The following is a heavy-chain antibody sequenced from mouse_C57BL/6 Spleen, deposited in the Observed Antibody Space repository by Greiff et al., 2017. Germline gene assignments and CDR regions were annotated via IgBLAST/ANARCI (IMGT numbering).Heavy chain of an antibody. CDR1: GYTFTDYY. V-gene: IGHV1-26*01. CDR2: INPNNGGT. Sequence: VQLQQSGPELVKPGASVKISCKASGYTFTDYYMNWVKQSHGKSLEWIGDINPNNGGTSYNQKFKGKATLTVDKSSSTAYMELRSLTSEDSAVXYCARRNDGYSAWFAYWGQGTLVTVSA. D-gene: IGHD2-3*01. J-gene: IGHJ3*01. CDR3: ARRNDGYSAWFAY.